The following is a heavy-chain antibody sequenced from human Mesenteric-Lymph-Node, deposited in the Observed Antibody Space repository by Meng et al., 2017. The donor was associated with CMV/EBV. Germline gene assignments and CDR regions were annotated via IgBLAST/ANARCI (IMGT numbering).Heavy chain of an antibody. Sequence: SGDPVSVCCYYWSWIRQLPGKGLEWIGFIFYSGSSYSTPSLKSRVTMSVDTSKNQFSLKLSSVTAADTAVYYCARESGSGVGWFHPWGQGTLVTVSS. J-gene: IGHJ5*02. CDR3: ARESGSGVGWFHP. CDR1: GDPVSVCCYY. D-gene: IGHD3-10*01. V-gene: IGHV4-31*02. CDR2: IFYSGSS.